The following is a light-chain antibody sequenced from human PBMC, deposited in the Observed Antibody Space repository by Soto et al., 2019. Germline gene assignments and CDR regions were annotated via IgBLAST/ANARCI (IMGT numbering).Light chain of an antibody. J-gene: IGLJ2*01. Sequence: QLVLTQSPSASASLGASVKLTCTLSSGHSSYAIAWHQQQPEKGPRYLMKLNSDGSHSKGDGIPDRFSGSGSGAERYLTISSLQSEDEADYYCQTWGTDIVVFGGGTKLTVL. CDR2: LNSDGSH. CDR3: QTWGTDIVV. V-gene: IGLV4-69*01. CDR1: SGHSSYA.